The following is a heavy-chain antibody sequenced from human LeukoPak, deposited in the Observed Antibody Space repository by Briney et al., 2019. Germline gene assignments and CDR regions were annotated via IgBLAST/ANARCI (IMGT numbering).Heavy chain of an antibody. J-gene: IGHJ4*02. CDR1: GYTFTGYY. D-gene: IGHD4-17*01. CDR3: ARPQGGYGDPYFDY. V-gene: IGHV1-2*02. Sequence: ASVKVSCKASGYTFTGYYMHWVRQAPGQGLEWMGWINPNSGGTNYAQKFQGRGTMTRDTSISTAYMELSRLRPDDTAVYYCARPQGGYGDPYFDYWGQGTLVTVSS. CDR2: INPNSGGT.